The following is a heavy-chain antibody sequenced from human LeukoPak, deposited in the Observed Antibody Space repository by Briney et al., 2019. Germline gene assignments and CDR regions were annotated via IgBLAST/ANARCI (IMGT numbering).Heavy chain of an antibody. D-gene: IGHD6-6*01. CDR2: INTNTGNP. CDR1: GYTFTSYA. V-gene: IGHV7-4-1*02. J-gene: IGHJ4*02. CDR3: ARGQLQVAARLLGIDY. Sequence: ASVKVSCKASGYTFTSYAMNWVRQAPGQGLEWMGWINTNTGNPTYAQGFTGRFVFSLDTSVSTAYLQISSLKAEDTAVYYCARGQLQVAARLLGIDYWGQGTLVTVSP.